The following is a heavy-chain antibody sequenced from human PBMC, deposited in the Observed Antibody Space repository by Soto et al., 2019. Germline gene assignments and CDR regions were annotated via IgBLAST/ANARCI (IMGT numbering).Heavy chain of an antibody. CDR3: ARVGAYCVSTSCHDY. CDR2: ISAYNGNT. J-gene: IGHJ4*02. V-gene: IGHV1-18*01. Sequence: QVQLVQSGAEVKKPGASVKVSCKASGYTFTNYGISWVRQAPGKGLEWMGWISAYNGNTDYAQKLQGRVTMTTDTCTSTAYMELRSLRSDDTAVYYCARVGAYCVSTSCHDYWGQGTLVTVSS. D-gene: IGHD2-2*01. CDR1: GYTFTNYG.